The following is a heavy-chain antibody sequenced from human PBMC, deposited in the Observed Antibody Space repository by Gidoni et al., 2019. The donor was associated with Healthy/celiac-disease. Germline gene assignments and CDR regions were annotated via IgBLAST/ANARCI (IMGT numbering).Heavy chain of an antibody. V-gene: IGHV3-9*01. J-gene: IGHJ4*02. D-gene: IGHD4-17*01. CDR3: AKDSAGLPWATVSWDY. CDR2: ISWNSGSI. Sequence: EVQLVESGGGLVQPGRSLRLSCAASGFTFDDYAMHWVRQAPGKGLGWVSGISWNSGSIGYADSVKGRFTISRDNAKNSLYLQMNSLRAEDTALYYCAKDSAGLPWATVSWDYWGQGTLVTVSS. CDR1: GFTFDDYA.